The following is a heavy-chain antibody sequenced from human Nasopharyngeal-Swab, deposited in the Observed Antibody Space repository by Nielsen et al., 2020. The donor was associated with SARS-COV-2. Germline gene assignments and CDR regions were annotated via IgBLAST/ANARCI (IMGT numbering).Heavy chain of an antibody. Sequence: GGSLRLSFAASGFTFSSFGMPWVRQAPGKGLEWVAFIAHDASNEYYGDSVKGRFSISRDSSKNTLYLQMDSLRGEDTAVYYCARDAPAHYGAFYWGRGTLVTVSS. CDR1: GFTFSSFG. CDR3: ARDAPAHYGAFY. J-gene: IGHJ4*02. V-gene: IGHV3-30*03. D-gene: IGHD4-17*01. CDR2: IAHDASNE.